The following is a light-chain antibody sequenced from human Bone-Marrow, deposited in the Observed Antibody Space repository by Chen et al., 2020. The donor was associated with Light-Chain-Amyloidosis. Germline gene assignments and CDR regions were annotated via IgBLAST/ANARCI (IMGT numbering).Light chain of an antibody. CDR3: QQSFT. J-gene: IGKJ3*01. CDR2: GTS. CDR1: QGISSY. Sequence: DIQLTQSPSFLSASVGDRVTITRRASQGISSYLAWYQQKPGKAPKLLIYGTSTLQSGVPSRFSGRGSGTEFTLTISCLQPEAYAIYDCQQSFTFGPGTKVDVK. V-gene: IGKV1-9*01.